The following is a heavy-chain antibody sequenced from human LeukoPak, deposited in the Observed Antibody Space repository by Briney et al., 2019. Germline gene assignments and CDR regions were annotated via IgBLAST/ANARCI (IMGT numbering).Heavy chain of an antibody. CDR2: SSSSGSTI. CDR3: ARRRDFIDY. V-gene: IGHV3-11*01. J-gene: IGHJ4*02. D-gene: IGHD3/OR15-3a*01. Sequence: GGSLRLSCAASGFTLSDYYMSWIRQAPGKGLEWGSYSSSSGSTIYYADSVKGRFAISRDNAKNSLYLQMNSRRAEDTAVYYCARRRDFIDYWGQGTLVTVSS. CDR1: GFTLSDYY.